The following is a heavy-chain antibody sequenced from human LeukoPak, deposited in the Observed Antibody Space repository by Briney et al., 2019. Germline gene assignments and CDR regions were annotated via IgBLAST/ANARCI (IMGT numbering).Heavy chain of an antibody. CDR1: GFTFSSYA. Sequence: GGSLRLSCAASGFTFSSYAMSWVRQAPGKGLEWVSAISGSGGSTYYADSVKGRFTISRDNSKNTLYLQMNSLRAEDTAVYYCARRHSAAAGVYYFDYWGQGTLVTVSS. J-gene: IGHJ4*02. CDR3: ARRHSAAAGVYYFDY. CDR2: ISGSGGST. V-gene: IGHV3-23*01. D-gene: IGHD6-13*01.